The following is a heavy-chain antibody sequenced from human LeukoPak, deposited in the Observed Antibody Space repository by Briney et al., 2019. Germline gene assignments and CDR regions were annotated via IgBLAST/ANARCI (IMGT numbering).Heavy chain of an antibody. CDR2: IYHSGST. V-gene: IGHV4-38-2*01. CDR3: ARVFSGSGWYGGPFEY. D-gene: IGHD6-19*01. Sequence: SETLSLTCAVSGYSISSGYYWGWIRQPPGKGLEWIGSIYHSGSTYYNPFLKSRVTISVDTSKNQFSLKLSSVTAADTAVYYCARVFSGSGWYGGPFEYWGQGTLVTVSS. CDR1: GYSISSGYY. J-gene: IGHJ4*02.